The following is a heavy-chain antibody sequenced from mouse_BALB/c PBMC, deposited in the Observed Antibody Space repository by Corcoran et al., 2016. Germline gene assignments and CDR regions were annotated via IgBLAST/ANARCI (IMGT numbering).Heavy chain of an antibody. CDR1: GYTFTTAG. CDR3: ARRHYGSLDY. J-gene: IGHJ2*01. CDR2: INTHSGVP. V-gene: IGHV9-4*02. Sequence: QIQLVQSGPELKKPGETVRISCKASGYTFTTAGMQWVQKMPGKGLKWIGWINTHSGVPKYAEDFKGRFAFSLETSSSNAYLQISNLKNEDTATYFWARRHYGSLDYWGEGTTLTVSS. D-gene: IGHD1-1*01.